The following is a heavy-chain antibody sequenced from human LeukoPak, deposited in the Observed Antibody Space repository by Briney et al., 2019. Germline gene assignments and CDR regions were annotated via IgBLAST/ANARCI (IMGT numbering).Heavy chain of an antibody. Sequence: GGSLRLSCAASGFTFSSYWMNWVRLAPGKGLEWVANIKEDGSEQNHVDSVKGRFTISRDNAKNSLFLQMNSLRAEDTAVYYCARGLREAVGLDYCGQGTLVTVSS. CDR2: IKEDGSEQ. V-gene: IGHV3-7*04. CDR3: ARGLREAVGLDY. J-gene: IGHJ4*02. CDR1: GFTFSSYW. D-gene: IGHD1-26*01.